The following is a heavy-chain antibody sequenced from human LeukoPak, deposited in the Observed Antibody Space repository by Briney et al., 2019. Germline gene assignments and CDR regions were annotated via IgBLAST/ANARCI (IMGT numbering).Heavy chain of an antibody. V-gene: IGHV3-30*03. D-gene: IGHD3-3*01. CDR2: ISNDGSRK. Sequence: GGSLRLSCEVSGFIFSNYWMSWVRQAPGKGLEWVAIISNDGSRKYYAHSVEGRFTISRDNSKNTLYLQMDSLRAEDTAVYYCARDRAWNYFDYWGQGTLVTVSS. CDR1: GFIFSNYW. CDR3: ARDRAWNYFDY. J-gene: IGHJ4*02.